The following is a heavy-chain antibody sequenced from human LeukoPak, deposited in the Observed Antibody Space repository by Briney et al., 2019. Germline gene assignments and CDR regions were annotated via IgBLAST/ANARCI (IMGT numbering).Heavy chain of an antibody. J-gene: IGHJ1*01. V-gene: IGHV1-18*01. CDR2: ISAYNGNT. D-gene: IGHD3-22*01. Sequence: ASVTVSCKASVYTFTIYGISWVRQAPGQGLEWMGGISAYNGNTNYAQKLQGRGTMTTDTSTSTDYMELRSLRSDDTAVYYCARDQDRITMIVVVTPFQPWGQGTLVTVSS. CDR3: ARDQDRITMIVVVTPFQP. CDR1: VYTFTIYG.